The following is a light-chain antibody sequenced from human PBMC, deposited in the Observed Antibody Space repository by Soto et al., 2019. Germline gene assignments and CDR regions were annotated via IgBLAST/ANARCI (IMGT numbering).Light chain of an antibody. V-gene: IGKV1-17*01. CDR3: LQHHSFPRT. CDR1: QGIRND. Sequence: DIQMTQSPASLSASVGDRVTITFLASQGIRNDLGWYQQKPGKAPKRLIYGSSNLQSGVPSRFSGSGSGTEFILTISSLQPEDSASYYCLQHHSFPRTFGQGTKVDIK. J-gene: IGKJ1*01. CDR2: GSS.